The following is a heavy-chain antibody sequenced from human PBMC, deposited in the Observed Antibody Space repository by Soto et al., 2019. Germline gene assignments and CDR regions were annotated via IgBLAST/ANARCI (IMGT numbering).Heavy chain of an antibody. CDR3: AREMNYYDTSGDSYFDY. CDR2: IYYSGST. J-gene: IGHJ4*02. CDR1: GGSISSGTYH. D-gene: IGHD3-22*01. V-gene: IGHV4-31*03. Sequence: QVQLQESGPGLVKPSQTLSLTCTVSGGSISSGTYHWTWIRQHPEKGLEWIGYIYYSGSTYYNPSLKSRVTIAVDTSKNQFSLRLSSVTAADTAVYYRAREMNYYDTSGDSYFDYWGQGTLVTVSS.